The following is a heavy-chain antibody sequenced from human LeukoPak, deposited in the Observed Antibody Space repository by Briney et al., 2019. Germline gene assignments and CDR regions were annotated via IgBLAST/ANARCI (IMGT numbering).Heavy chain of an antibody. V-gene: IGHV3-13*01. CDR1: GFTFSSYD. J-gene: IGHJ4*02. CDR2: IGTAGDT. CDR3: ARGGYHAYYLDY. D-gene: IGHD5-18*01. Sequence: GSLRLSCAASGFTFSSYDMHWVRQATGKGLEWVSAIGTAGDTYYPGSVKGRFTISRENAKNSLYLQMNSLRAGDTAVYYCARGGYHAYYLDYWGQGSLVTVSS.